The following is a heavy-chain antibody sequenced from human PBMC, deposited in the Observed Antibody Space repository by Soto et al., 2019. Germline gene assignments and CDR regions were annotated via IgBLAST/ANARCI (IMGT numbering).Heavy chain of an antibody. Sequence: RGESLKISCKGSGYKFASYWIGWVRQMPGKGLEWMGIIYPDDSDTTYSPSFQGQVTISADKSVNTAYLQWNNLRASDTAMYYCARPRFSSSWYRMDVWGQGTTVTVAS. V-gene: IGHV5-51*01. J-gene: IGHJ6*02. CDR1: GYKFASYW. D-gene: IGHD6-13*01. CDR2: IYPDDSDT. CDR3: ARPRFSSSWYRMDV.